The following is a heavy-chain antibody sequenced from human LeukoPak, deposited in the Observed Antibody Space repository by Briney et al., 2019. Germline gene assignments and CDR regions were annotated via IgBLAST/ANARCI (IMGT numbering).Heavy chain of an antibody. Sequence: PGGSLRLSCAASGFTFTSFAMSWVRQAPGKGLEWVSTISGTGGSTFYADSVKGRFTISRDNPKNTLYLQMNSLRAEDTAVYWCAKRRNYYDSDGFSVDYWGQGTLVTVSS. V-gene: IGHV3-23*01. CDR3: AKRRNYYDSDGFSVDY. CDR1: GFTFTSFA. J-gene: IGHJ4*02. D-gene: IGHD3-22*01. CDR2: ISGTGGST.